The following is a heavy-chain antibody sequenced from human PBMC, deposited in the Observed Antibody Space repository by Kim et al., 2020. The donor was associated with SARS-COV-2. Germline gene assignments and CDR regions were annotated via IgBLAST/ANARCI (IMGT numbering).Heavy chain of an antibody. CDR3: ARGDYGDYPYYYYGMDV. D-gene: IGHD4-17*01. Sequence: GGSLRLSCAASGFTFSSYWMHWVRQAPGKGLVWVSRINSDGSSTSYADSVKGRFTISRDNAKNTLYLQMNSPRAGDTAVYYCARGDYGDYPYYYYGMDVLGQATTVTVSS. V-gene: IGHV3-74*01. J-gene: IGHJ6*02. CDR1: GFTFSSYW. CDR2: INSDGSST.